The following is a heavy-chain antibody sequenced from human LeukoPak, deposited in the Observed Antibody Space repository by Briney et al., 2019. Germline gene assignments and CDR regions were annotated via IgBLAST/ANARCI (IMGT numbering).Heavy chain of an antibody. V-gene: IGHV1-18*01. CDR3: AREYSGSSTDAFDI. Sequence: GASVKVSCKASGYTFTSYGISWVRQAPGQGLEWMGWISAYNGNTNYAQKLQGRVTMTTDTSTSTAYMELRSLRSDDTAVYYCAREYSGSSTDAFDIWGQGTMVTVSS. D-gene: IGHD6-13*01. CDR1: GYTFTSYG. J-gene: IGHJ3*02. CDR2: ISAYNGNT.